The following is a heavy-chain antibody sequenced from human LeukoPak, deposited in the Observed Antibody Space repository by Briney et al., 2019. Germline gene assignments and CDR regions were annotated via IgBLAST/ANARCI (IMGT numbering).Heavy chain of an antibody. Sequence: SETLSLTCAVQGGSFRGYYWSWIGKSPGKGWKWIGEINHSGSTNYNPSLKSRVTISVDTSKNQFSLKLSSVTAADMAVYYCARVGSWDYFDYWGQGTLVTVSS. CDR2: INHSGST. D-gene: IGHD1-26*01. CDR1: GGSFRGYY. V-gene: IGHV4-34*01. CDR3: ARVGSWDYFDY. J-gene: IGHJ4*02.